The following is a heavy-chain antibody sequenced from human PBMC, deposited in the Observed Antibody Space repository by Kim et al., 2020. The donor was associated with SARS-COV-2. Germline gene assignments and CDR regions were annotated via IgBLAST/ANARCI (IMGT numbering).Heavy chain of an antibody. CDR2: ITGSSSFI. V-gene: IGHV3-21*01. Sequence: GGSLRLSCEASGFTFSSYTMNWFRQAPGKGLEYVSVITGSSSFIYYANSVKGRFTISRDNALNSLHLQMNSLRAEDTAVYYCAREKRAEAGFDAFDMWGQGTLVTVSS. CDR3: AREKRAEAGFDAFDM. J-gene: IGHJ3*02. D-gene: IGHD6-19*01. CDR1: GFTFSSYT.